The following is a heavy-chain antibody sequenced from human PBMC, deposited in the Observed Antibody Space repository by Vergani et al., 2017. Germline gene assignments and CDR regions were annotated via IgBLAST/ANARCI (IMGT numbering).Heavy chain of an antibody. V-gene: IGHV3-30-3*01. CDR1: GFTFSSYA. CDR2: ISYDGSNK. D-gene: IGHD6-6*01. Sequence: QVQLVESGGGVVQPGRSLRLSCAASGFTFSSYAMHWVRQAPGKGLEWVAVISYDGSNKYYADSVKGRFTISRDNSKNTLYLQMNSLRAEDTAVYYCARDFFRYGSSLLDYYYGMDVWGQGTTVTVSS. J-gene: IGHJ6*02. CDR3: ARDFFRYGSSLLDYYYGMDV.